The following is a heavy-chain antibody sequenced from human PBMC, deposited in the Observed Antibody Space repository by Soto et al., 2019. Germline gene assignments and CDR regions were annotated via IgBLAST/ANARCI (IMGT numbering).Heavy chain of an antibody. CDR3: AKRDKFQWLSTLFDY. CDR2: ISGSGGST. Sequence: GGSLRLSCAASGFTFSSYAMSWVRQAPGKGLEWVSAISGSGGSTYYADSVKGRFTISRDNSKNTLYLQMNSLRAEDTAVYYCAKRDKFQWLSTLFDYWGKGTTVTVSS. CDR1: GFTFSSYA. V-gene: IGHV3-23*01. D-gene: IGHD6-19*01. J-gene: IGHJ6*04.